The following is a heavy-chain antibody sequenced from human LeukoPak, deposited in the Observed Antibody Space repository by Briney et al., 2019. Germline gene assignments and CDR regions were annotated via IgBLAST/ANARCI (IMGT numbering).Heavy chain of an antibody. CDR2: INPNSGGT. J-gene: IGHJ4*02. V-gene: IGHV1-2*02. Sequence: ASVKVSCKASGYTFTGYFMHWVRQAPGQGLEWMGWINPNSGGTNYAQKLQGRVTMTRDTSIRTAYMELSRLRSDDTAVYYCARSLGYEYSTDYWGQGTLVTVSS. CDR3: ARSLGYEYSTDY. CDR1: GYTFTGYF. D-gene: IGHD5-12*01.